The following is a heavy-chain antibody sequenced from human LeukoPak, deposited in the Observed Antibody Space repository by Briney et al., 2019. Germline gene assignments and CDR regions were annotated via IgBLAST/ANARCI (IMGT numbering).Heavy chain of an antibody. V-gene: IGHV3-74*01. CDR3: ASSIVAASDN. D-gene: IGHD6-6*01. CDR1: GFTFSSYW. J-gene: IGHJ4*02. Sequence: PGGSLRLSCAASGFTFSSYWMHWVRHAPGKGLVWVSRINSDGSSTNYADSVKGRFTISRDNAKNTLYLQMNSLRAEDTAVYYCASSIVAASDNWGQGTLVTVSS. CDR2: INSDGSST.